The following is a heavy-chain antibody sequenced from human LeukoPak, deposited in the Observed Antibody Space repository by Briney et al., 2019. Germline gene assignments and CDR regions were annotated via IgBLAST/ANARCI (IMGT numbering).Heavy chain of an antibody. V-gene: IGHV3-23*01. D-gene: IGHD3-9*01. J-gene: IGHJ4*02. CDR2: ISGSGGST. Sequence: HPGGSLRLSCAASGFTFSSYAMSWVRQAPGKGLEWVSAISGSGGSTYYADSVKGRFTISRDNPKNTLYLQMNSLRAEDTALYYCAKDIGSGNILTGYYDYWGQGTLVTVSS. CDR1: GFTFSSYA. CDR3: AKDIGSGNILTGYYDY.